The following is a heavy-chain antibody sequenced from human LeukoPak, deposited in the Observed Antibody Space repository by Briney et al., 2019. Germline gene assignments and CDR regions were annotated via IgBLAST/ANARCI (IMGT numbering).Heavy chain of an antibody. CDR1: GFTFSNYG. Sequence: GGSLRLSCAASGFTFSNYGMHWVRQAPGKGLEWVAVISYDGSNKYYADSVKGRFTISRDNSKNTLYLQMNSLRAEDTAVYYCVAGADYYGSGGLNDYWGQGTLVTVSS. CDR2: ISYDGSNK. CDR3: VAGADYYGSGGLNDY. J-gene: IGHJ4*02. D-gene: IGHD3-10*01. V-gene: IGHV3-30*19.